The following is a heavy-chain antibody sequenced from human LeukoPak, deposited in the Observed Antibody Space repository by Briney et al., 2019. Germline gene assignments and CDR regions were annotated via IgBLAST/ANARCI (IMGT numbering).Heavy chain of an antibody. CDR1: GGTVSSYA. V-gene: IGHV1-69*13. CDR3: ARGHVGYCSGGSCYSDDAFDI. CDR2: IIPVFGTA. J-gene: IGHJ3*02. D-gene: IGHD2-15*01. Sequence: GASVKVSYKASGGTVSSYAISSVRQAPGQGLEWMGGIIPVFGTANYAQKFQGRVTITADESTSTAYMELSSLRSEDTAVYYCARGHVGYCSGGSCYSDDAFDIWGQGTMVTVSS.